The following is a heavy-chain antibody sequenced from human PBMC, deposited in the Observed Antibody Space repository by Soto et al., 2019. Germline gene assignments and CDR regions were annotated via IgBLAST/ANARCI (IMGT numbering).Heavy chain of an antibody. CDR3: ARLGGYCSSTSCPAGEAFDI. CDR1: GYTFTSYD. V-gene: IGHV1-8*01. Sequence: AASVKVSCKASGYTFTSYDINWVRQATGQGLEWMGWMNPNSGNTGYAQKFQGRVTMTRNTSISTAYMELSSLRSEDTAVYYCARLGGYCSSTSCPAGEAFDIWGQGTMVTVSS. CDR2: MNPNSGNT. D-gene: IGHD2-2*03. J-gene: IGHJ3*02.